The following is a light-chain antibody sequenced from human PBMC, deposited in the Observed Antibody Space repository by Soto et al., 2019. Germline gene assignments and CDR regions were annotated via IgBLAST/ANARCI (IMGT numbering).Light chain of an antibody. J-gene: IGKJ2*01. CDR1: QHVSSN. CDR3: QQYNNWPYT. CDR2: RAS. Sequence: EIVRTQSPATLSVSPGVSATLSCRASQHVSSNFAWYRQKPGQAPTLLIYRASTRATGIPARFSGSGSGTEFTLTIGSLQSEDVAVYYCQQYNNWPYTFGQGTKLEIK. V-gene: IGKV3-15*01.